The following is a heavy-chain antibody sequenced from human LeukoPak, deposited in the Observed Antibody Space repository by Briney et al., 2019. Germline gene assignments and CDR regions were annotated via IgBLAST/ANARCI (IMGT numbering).Heavy chain of an antibody. V-gene: IGHV1-69*13. CDR3: ARGVAAAGPLDY. CDR2: IIPIFGTA. CDR1: GGTFSSYA. Sequence: ASVKVSCKASGGTFSSYAISWVRQAPGQGLEWMGGIIPIFGTANYAQKFQGRVTITADESTSTAYMELSSLRSEDTAVYYCARGVAAAGPLDYWGQGTLVTVSS. J-gene: IGHJ4*02. D-gene: IGHD6-13*01.